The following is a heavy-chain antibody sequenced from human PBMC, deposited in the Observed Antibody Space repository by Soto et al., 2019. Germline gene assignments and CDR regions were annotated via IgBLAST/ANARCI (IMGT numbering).Heavy chain of an antibody. CDR2: IYDTGISGYTPST. CDR3: ARGEDGFFYYGLDV. CDR1: GGSITSSY. J-gene: IGHJ6*02. V-gene: IGHV4-59*01. D-gene: IGHD3-10*01. Sequence: SETLSLTCTVSGGSITSSYWSWIRRPPGKGLEWIAYIYDTGISGYTPSTSYNPSLTSRVTMSVDTSKSQFSLKLTSVTAADTAVYYCARGEDGFFYYGLDVWGQGITVTVSS.